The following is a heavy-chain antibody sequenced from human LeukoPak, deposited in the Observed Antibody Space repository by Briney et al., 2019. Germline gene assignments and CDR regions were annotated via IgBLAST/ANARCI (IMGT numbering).Heavy chain of an antibody. CDR1: GFTFSDYY. D-gene: IGHD6-6*01. CDR2: ISSSGSTI. J-gene: IGHJ6*03. V-gene: IGHV3-11*01. Sequence: GGSLRLSCAASGFTFSDYYMSWIRQAPGKGLEWVSYISSSGSTIYYADSVKGRFTISRDNAKNSLYLQMNSLRAEDTAVYYCARSTYSCSWGDYYYYYYMDVWGKGTTVTVSS. CDR3: ARSTYSCSWGDYYYYYYMDV.